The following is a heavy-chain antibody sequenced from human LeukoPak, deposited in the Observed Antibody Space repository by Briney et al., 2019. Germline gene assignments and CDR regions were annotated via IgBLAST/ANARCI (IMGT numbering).Heavy chain of an antibody. V-gene: IGHV5-51*01. CDR1: GYSFTSYW. Sequence: GESLKISCKGSGYSFTSYWIGWMRQMPGKGLEWMGIIYPGDSDARYSPSFQGQVTISADKSISTAYLQWTSLKASDTAIYYCARSPRNYWYFDLWGRGTLVTVSS. CDR2: IYPGDSDA. J-gene: IGHJ2*01. CDR3: ARSPRNYWYFDL.